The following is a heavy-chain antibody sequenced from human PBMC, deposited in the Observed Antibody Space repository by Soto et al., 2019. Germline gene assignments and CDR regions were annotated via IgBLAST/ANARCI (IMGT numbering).Heavy chain of an antibody. Sequence: QVQLQESGPGLVKPSETLSLTCTVSGGSISSYYWSWIRQPPGKGLEWIGYSYYSGSTNYNPSLTSRFTIAVDTSKNQFSLKLSSVTAADTAVYYCERTYGGGDCYPGDAFDIWGQGTMVTVS. J-gene: IGHJ3*02. D-gene: IGHD2-21*02. V-gene: IGHV4-59*01. CDR3: ERTYGGGDCYPGDAFDI. CDR2: SYYSGST. CDR1: GGSISSYY.